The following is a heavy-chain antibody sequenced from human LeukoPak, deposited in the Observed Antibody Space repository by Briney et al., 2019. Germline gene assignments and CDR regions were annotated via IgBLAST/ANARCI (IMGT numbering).Heavy chain of an antibody. Sequence: SETLSPTCAVYGGSFSDYHWTWIRQSPGTGLEWIGEINHSGSANYNPSLKSRVTISVDTSKKQFSLKLTSVTAADTAVYYCARVLCGGDCRYYYYHGMDVWGQGTTVTVSS. D-gene: IGHD2-21*02. CDR2: INHSGSA. J-gene: IGHJ6*02. CDR1: GGSFSDYH. V-gene: IGHV4-34*01. CDR3: ARVLCGGDCRYYYYHGMDV.